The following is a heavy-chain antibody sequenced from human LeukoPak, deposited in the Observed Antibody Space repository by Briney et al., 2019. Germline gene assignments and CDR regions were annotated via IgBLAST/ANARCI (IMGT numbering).Heavy chain of an antibody. J-gene: IGHJ4*02. V-gene: IGHV4-34*01. Sequence: PSETLSLTCAVYGGSFSGYYWSWIRQPPVKGLEWIGEINHSGSTNYNPSLKSRVTISVDTSKNQFSLKLSSVTAADTAVYYCAREFSGYCSSTSCYAGRYSSSWAFDYWGQGTLVTVSS. CDR2: INHSGST. CDR1: GGSFSGYY. CDR3: AREFSGYCSSTSCYAGRYSSSWAFDY. D-gene: IGHD2-2*01.